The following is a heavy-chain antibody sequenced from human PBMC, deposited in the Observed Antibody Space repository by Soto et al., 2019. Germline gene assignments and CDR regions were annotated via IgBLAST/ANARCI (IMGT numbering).Heavy chain of an antibody. V-gene: IGHV2-5*04. Sequence: QITLKESGPTLVKPTQPLTLTCTFSVFALSTSGVGVGWIRQPPGKALEWLALIYWNDDKRYRPSLNSRLTTNKDTSKKQVVLTLTNMDPVDTGTYYCVPGSGPPIPDDSFDIWGQGTVVTVSS. CDR3: VPGSGPPIPDDSFDI. D-gene: IGHD2-15*01. J-gene: IGHJ3*02. CDR1: VFALSTSGVG. CDR2: IYWNDDK.